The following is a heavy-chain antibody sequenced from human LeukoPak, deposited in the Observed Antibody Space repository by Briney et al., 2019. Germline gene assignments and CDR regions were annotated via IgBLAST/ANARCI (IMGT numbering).Heavy chain of an antibody. V-gene: IGHV1-2*02. D-gene: IGHD1-26*01. J-gene: IGHJ4*02. CDR2: INPNSGGT. Sequence: ASVKVSCKASGYTFTGYYMHWVRQAPGQGLEWMGWINPNSGGTNYAQKFQGRVTMTRDTSISTAYMELSRLRSDDTAVYYCARRTSGSYYIYLDYWGQGTLVTVSS. CDR1: GYTFTGYY. CDR3: ARRTSGSYYIYLDY.